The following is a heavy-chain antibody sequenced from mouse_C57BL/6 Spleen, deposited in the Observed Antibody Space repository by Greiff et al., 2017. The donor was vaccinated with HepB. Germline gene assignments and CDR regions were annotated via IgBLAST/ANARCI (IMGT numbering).Heavy chain of an antibody. J-gene: IGHJ1*03. V-gene: IGHV2-2*01. CDR3: ARNDYGNSPWYFDV. D-gene: IGHD2-1*01. CDR1: GFSLTSYG. Sequence: VQLVESGPGLVQPSQSLSITCTVSGFSLTSYGVHWVRQSPGKGLEWLGVIWSGGSTDYNAAFISRLSISKDNSKSQVFFKMNSLQADDTAIYYCARNDYGNSPWYFDVWGTGTTVTVSS. CDR2: IWSGGST.